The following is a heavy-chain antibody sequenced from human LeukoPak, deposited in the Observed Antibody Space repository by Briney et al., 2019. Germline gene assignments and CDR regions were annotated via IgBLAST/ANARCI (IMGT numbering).Heavy chain of an antibody. CDR3: ARGLMTTVVTGYYMDV. J-gene: IGHJ6*03. CDR1: GYTLTSYA. V-gene: IGHV7-4-1*02. D-gene: IGHD4-23*01. Sequence: ASVKVSCKASGYTLTSYAMNWVRQAPGQGLEWMGWINTNTGNPTYAQGFTGRFVFSLDTSVSTAYLQISSLKAEDTAVYYCARGLMTTVVTGYYMDVWGKGTTVTVSS. CDR2: INTNTGNP.